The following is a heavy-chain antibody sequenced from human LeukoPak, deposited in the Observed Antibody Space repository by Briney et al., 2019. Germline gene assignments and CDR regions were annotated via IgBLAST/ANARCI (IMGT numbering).Heavy chain of an antibody. V-gene: IGHV3-30*02. Sequence: GGSLRLSCAASGFTFSSYGMHWVRQAPGQGLDWVAFIRYDGSIKHYADSLQGRFTISRDKSKDTLFLQMDSLRAEDTAVYYCEKDGRQRKTYYYGSESANASDIWGQGTMVTVSS. CDR3: EKDGRQRKTYYYGSESANASDI. J-gene: IGHJ3*02. CDR2: IRYDGSIK. D-gene: IGHD3-10*01. CDR1: GFTFSSYG.